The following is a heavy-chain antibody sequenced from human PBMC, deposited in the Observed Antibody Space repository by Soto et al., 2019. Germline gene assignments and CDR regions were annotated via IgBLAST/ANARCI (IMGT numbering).Heavy chain of an antibody. V-gene: IGHV3-30*18. D-gene: IGHD6-13*01. CDR1: GFAFTTYN. CDR3: AKDRSGSWGFDY. CDR2: IAYDGSFK. J-gene: IGHJ4*02. Sequence: QVQLVESGGGVVEPGRSLRLSCAASGFAFTTYNIHWVRQFPGKGLEWVAVIAYDGSFKTYADSVKGRFIVSRHNPQKMVFLDITMLRHEDTAVYYGAKDRSGSWGFDYWGQGTLVNVSS.